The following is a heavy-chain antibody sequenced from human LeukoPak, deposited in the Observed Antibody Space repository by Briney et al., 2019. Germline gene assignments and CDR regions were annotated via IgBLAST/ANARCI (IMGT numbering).Heavy chain of an antibody. D-gene: IGHD3-22*01. CDR3: ARGLNGDYYDSSGYYGSFFDY. Sequence: PGGSLRLSCAASGFTFSSYEMNWVRQAPGKGLEWVSYISSSGSTIYYADSVKGRFTISRDNAKNSLYLQMNSLRAEDTAVYYCARGLNGDYYDSSGYYGSFFDYWGQGTLVTVSS. V-gene: IGHV3-48*03. CDR1: GFTFSSYE. CDR2: ISSSGSTI. J-gene: IGHJ4*02.